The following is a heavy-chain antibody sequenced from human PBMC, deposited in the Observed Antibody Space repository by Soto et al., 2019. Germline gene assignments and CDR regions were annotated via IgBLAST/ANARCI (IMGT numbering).Heavy chain of an antibody. V-gene: IGHV3-23*01. CDR2: ISGSGGST. J-gene: IGHJ3*02. CDR1: GFTFSSYA. D-gene: IGHD5-12*01. Sequence: GRSLRLFCAASGFTFSSYAMSWVRQAPGKGLEWVSAISGSGGSTYYADSVKGRFTISRDNSKNTLYLQMNSLRAEDTAVYYCATSEYGGYALFHAFDIWGQGTMVTVSS. CDR3: ATSEYGGYALFHAFDI.